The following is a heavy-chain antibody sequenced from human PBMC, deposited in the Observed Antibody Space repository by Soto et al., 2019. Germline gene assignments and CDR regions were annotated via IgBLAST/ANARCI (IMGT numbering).Heavy chain of an antibody. D-gene: IGHD6-13*01. J-gene: IGHJ5*02. Sequence: QVQLVQSGAEVKKPESSVKVSCKASGGTFSSYAISWVRQAPGQGLEWMGGIIPIFGTANYAQKFQGRVXIXAXXSTSTAYMELSSLRSEDTAVYYCARDKSSSWFFDPWGQGTLVTVSS. CDR1: GGTFSSYA. CDR3: ARDKSSSWFFDP. CDR2: IIPIFGTA. V-gene: IGHV1-69*12.